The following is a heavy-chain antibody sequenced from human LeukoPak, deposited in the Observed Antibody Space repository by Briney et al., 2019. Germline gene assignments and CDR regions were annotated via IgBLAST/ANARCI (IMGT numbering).Heavy chain of an antibody. CDR3: ARDRGNDYFDS. J-gene: IGHJ4*02. CDR2: TWSDGRSE. CDR1: GVSLSSHD. V-gene: IGHV3-33*01. Sequence: GGSLRLSCVVSGVSLSSHDKHWVRQAPGKRLEWLTFTWSDGRSEYYADSVKGRFSVSRDNSKNTVYLQIDSLRVEDTAVYYCARDRGNDYFDSWGQGTLVTVSS.